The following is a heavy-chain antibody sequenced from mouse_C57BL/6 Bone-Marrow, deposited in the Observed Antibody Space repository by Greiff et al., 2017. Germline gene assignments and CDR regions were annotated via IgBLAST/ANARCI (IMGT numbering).Heavy chain of an antibody. J-gene: IGHJ2*01. D-gene: IGHD1-1*01. CDR3: ARTLYGSRNYFDY. Sequence: VQLQQPGAELVRPGTSVKLSCKASGYSFTHFWMNWVKQRPGQGLEWLAMIHPSDSETRLNQKFKDRAKLPVDKSSNTAYMQLASPTSEDAAVYYCARTLYGSRNYFDYWGQGTALTVSS. V-gene: IGHV1-74*01. CDR2: IHPSDSET. CDR1: GYSFTHFW.